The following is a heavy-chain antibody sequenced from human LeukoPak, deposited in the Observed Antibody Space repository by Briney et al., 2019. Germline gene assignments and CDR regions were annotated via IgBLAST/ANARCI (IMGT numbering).Heavy chain of an antibody. V-gene: IGHV3-23*01. D-gene: IGHD6-19*01. Sequence: GGSLRLSCAASGFTFSSYAMSWVRQAPGKGLEWVSAISGSGGSTYYADSVKGRFTIPRDNSKNTLYLQMNSLRAEDTAVYYCAKKLLRSIAVAGCWFDPWGQGTLVTVSS. CDR2: ISGSGGST. CDR1: GFTFSSYA. J-gene: IGHJ5*02. CDR3: AKKLLRSIAVAGCWFDP.